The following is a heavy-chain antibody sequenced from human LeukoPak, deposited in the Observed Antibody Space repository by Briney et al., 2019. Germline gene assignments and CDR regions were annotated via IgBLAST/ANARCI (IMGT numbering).Heavy chain of an antibody. Sequence: PGGSLRLSCAASGFTFSSYTMNWVRQAPGRRLEWVASISSSSSYIYYADSVKGRFTISRDNAKNLLYLQMDSLRAEDTAVYYCASDHRVAGYWGQGTLVTVSS. V-gene: IGHV3-21*01. CDR3: ASDHRVAGY. CDR2: ISSSSSYI. J-gene: IGHJ4*02. CDR1: GFTFSSYT. D-gene: IGHD6-19*01.